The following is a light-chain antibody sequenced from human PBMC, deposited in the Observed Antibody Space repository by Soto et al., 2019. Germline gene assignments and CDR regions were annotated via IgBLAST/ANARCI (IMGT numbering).Light chain of an antibody. V-gene: IGKV3-11*01. CDR3: QQRSNXXRT. J-gene: IGKJ3*01. CDR2: HAS. Sequence: EIVLTQSPATLSLSPGERATLSCRASQSVSIYLAWYQQKPGQAPRLLIYHASNRATGIPARFSGSGSGTDFTLTISSLXXXXFGVYYCQQRSNXXRTFGPGTRXXIK. CDR1: QSVSIY.